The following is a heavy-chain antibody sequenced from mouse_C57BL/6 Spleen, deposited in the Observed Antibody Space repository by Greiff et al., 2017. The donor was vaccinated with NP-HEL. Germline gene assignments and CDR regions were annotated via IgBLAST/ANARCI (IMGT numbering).Heavy chain of an antibody. J-gene: IGHJ2*01. CDR2: IDPENGDT. CDR3: TTWYYGSNY. CDR1: GFNIKDDY. Sequence: VQLKESGAELVRPGASVKLSCTASGFNIKDDYMHWVKQRPEQGLEWIGWIDPENGDTEYASKFQGKATITADTSSNTAYLQLSSLTSEDTAVYYCTTWYYGSNYWGQGTTLTVSS. V-gene: IGHV14-4*01. D-gene: IGHD1-1*01.